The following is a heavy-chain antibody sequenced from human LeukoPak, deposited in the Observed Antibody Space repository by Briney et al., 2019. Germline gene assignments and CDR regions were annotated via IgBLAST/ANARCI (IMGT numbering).Heavy chain of an antibody. CDR2: IYYSGST. D-gene: IGHD3-3*01. CDR1: GGSISSYY. V-gene: IGHV4-59*12. Sequence: SETLSFTCTVSGGSISSYYWSWIRQPPGKGLEWIGYIYYSGSTNYNPSLKSRVTISVDKSKNQFSLKLSSVTAADTAVYYCARDRHYDFWSGSQTPYYYYMDVWGKGTTVTVSS. J-gene: IGHJ6*03. CDR3: ARDRHYDFWSGSQTPYYYYMDV.